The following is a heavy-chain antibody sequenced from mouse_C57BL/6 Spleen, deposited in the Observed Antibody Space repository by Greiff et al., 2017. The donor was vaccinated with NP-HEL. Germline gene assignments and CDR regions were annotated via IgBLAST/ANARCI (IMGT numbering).Heavy chain of an antibody. CDR2: INPSNGGT. D-gene: IGHD2-5*01. CDR3: ARENYSNYYYYAMDY. CDR1: GYTFTSYW. J-gene: IGHJ4*01. V-gene: IGHV1-53*01. Sequence: QVQLKQPGTELVKPGASVKLSCKASGYTFTSYWMHWVKQRPGQGLEWIGNINPSNGGTNYNEKFKSKATLTVDKSSSTAYMQLSSLTSEDSAVYYCARENYSNYYYYAMDYWGQGTSVTVSS.